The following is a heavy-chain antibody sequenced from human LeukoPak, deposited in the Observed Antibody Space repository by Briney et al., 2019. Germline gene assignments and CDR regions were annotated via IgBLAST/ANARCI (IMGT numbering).Heavy chain of an antibody. CDR2: ISGSGGST. D-gene: IGHD3-16*01. CDR1: GFTFSSYG. V-gene: IGHV3-23*01. Sequence: GGSQRLSCAASGFTFSSYGMSWLRQAPGKGLEWVSAISGSGGSTYYADSVKGRFTISRDNSKNTLYLQMNSLRAEDTAVYYCAKDLPYVSGCDYWGQGTLVTVSS. CDR3: AKDLPYVSGCDY. J-gene: IGHJ4*02.